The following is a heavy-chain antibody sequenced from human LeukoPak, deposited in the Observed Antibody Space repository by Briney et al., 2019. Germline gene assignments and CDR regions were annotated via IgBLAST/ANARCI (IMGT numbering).Heavy chain of an antibody. CDR2: ITGSSSYT. CDR1: GFTFSDYY. CDR3: VGEPDY. J-gene: IGHJ4*02. Sequence: GGSLRLSCTASGFTFSDYYMSWIRQAPGMGLEWVSYITGSSSYTNYADSVKGRFTISRDNAKNSLYLQMNSLRAEDTAVYYCVGEPDYWGQGTLVTVSS. V-gene: IGHV3-11*03.